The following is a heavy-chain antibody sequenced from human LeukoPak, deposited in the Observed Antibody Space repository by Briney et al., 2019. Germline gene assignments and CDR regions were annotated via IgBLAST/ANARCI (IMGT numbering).Heavy chain of an antibody. CDR1: GYAFTSHY. CDR2: INPSGGST. CDR3: ARVGLLIRAFDI. D-gene: IGHD2/OR15-2a*01. Sequence: ASVKVSCKASGYAFTSHYMHWVRQAPGQGLEWMGIINPSGGSTSYAQKFQGRVTMTRDTSTSTVYMELSSLRSEDTAVYYCARVGLLIRAFDIWGQGTMVTVSS. V-gene: IGHV1-46*01. J-gene: IGHJ3*02.